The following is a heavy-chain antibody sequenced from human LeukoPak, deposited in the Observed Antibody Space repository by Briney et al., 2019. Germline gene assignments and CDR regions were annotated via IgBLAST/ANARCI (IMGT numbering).Heavy chain of an antibody. J-gene: IGHJ4*02. CDR1: GFTFTSYA. D-gene: IGHD6-19*01. CDR2: ISASGSGT. Sequence: GGSLRLSCEASGFTFTSYAMHWVRQDPGKGLEWVSSISASGSGTFYTDSMNGRFTISRDKAKKTFFLQMKNLTPGDTALYYCAKGRDTSGRQNFDFWGQGTLVTVSS. CDR3: AKGRDTSGRQNFDF. V-gene: IGHV3-23*01.